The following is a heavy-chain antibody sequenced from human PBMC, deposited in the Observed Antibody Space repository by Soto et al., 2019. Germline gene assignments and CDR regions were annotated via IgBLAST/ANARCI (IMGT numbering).Heavy chain of an antibody. V-gene: IGHV5-51*01. D-gene: IGHD6-13*01. CDR3: ARIAAKGHSYYYYYGMDV. CDR1: GYSFTSYW. Sequence: GESLKISCKGSGYSFTSYWIGWVRQMPGKGLEWMGIIYPGDSDTRYSPSFQGQVTISADKSISTAYLQWSSLKASDTAMYYCARIAAKGHSYYYYYGMDVWGQGTTVTVSS. CDR2: IYPGDSDT. J-gene: IGHJ6*02.